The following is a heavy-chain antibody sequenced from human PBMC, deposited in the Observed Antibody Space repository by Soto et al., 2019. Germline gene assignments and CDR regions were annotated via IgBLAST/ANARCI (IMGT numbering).Heavy chain of an antibody. D-gene: IGHD3-10*01. CDR2: ISGSGGST. J-gene: IGHJ6*02. V-gene: IGHV3-23*01. Sequence: EVQLLESGGGLVQPGGSLRLSCAASGFTFSSYAMSWVRQAPGTGLEWVSAISGSGGSTYYADSVKGRFTISRDNSKNTLYLQMNSLRAEDTAVYYCAKDYGSWSYYAYYYYGMDVWGQGTTVTVSS. CDR1: GFTFSSYA. CDR3: AKDYGSWSYYAYYYYGMDV.